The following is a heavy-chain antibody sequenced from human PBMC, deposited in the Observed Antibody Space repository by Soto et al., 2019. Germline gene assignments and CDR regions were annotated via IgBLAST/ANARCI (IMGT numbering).Heavy chain of an antibody. CDR1: GFTFSSYA. D-gene: IGHD5-18*01. CDR2: ISGSGGST. V-gene: IGHV3-23*01. J-gene: IGHJ4*02. CDR3: ARAGNTAMVTFDY. Sequence: GGSLRLSCAASGFTFSSYAMSWVRQAPGKGLEWVSAISGSGGSTYYADSVKGRFTISRDNTKNKLYLQMNSLRAEDTAVYYCARAGNTAMVTFDYWGQGTLVTVSS.